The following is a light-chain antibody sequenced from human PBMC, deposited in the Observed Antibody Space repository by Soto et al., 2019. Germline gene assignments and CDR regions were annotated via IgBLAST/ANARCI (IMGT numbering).Light chain of an antibody. CDR3: QKYDDWPQT. Sequence: EIVMTQSPATLSVSPGERATLSCGASQSVRTYLAWYQQKPGQAPRLLIHGASTRAPGIPARFSGSGSGTDFTLTISSLQSEDFAVYYCQKYDDWPQTFGQGTKVDIK. CDR2: GAS. CDR1: QSVRTY. V-gene: IGKV3-15*01. J-gene: IGKJ1*01.